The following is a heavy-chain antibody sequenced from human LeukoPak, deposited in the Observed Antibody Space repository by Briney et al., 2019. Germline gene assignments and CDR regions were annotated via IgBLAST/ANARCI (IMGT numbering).Heavy chain of an antibody. D-gene: IGHD2-15*01. J-gene: IGHJ4*02. CDR1: GGSISSYY. CDR3: ARVVVAATALEYFDY. CDR2: IYYSGST. Sequence: SETLSLTCTVSGGSISSYYWSWIRQPPGKGLEWIGYIYYSGSTNYNPSLKSRVTISVDTSKNQFSLKLSSVTAADTAVYYCARVVVAATALEYFDYWGQGTLVTVSS. V-gene: IGHV4-59*01.